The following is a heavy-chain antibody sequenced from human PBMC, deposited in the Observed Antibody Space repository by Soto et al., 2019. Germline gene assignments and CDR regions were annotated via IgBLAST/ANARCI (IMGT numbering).Heavy chain of an antibody. CDR2: ISSSGSTI. Sequence: PGGSLRLSCAASGFTFSSYEMNWVRQAPGKGLEWVSYISSSGSTIYYADSVKGRFTISRDNAKNSLYLQMNSLRAEDTAVYYCAREMVSNWFDPWGQGTLVTVS. CDR3: AREMVSNWFDP. V-gene: IGHV3-48*03. D-gene: IGHD3-10*01. J-gene: IGHJ5*02. CDR1: GFTFSSYE.